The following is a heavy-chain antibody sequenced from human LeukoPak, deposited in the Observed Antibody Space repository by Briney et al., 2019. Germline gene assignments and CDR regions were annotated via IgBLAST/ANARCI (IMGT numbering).Heavy chain of an antibody. J-gene: IGHJ4*02. CDR2: MNPNSGNT. Sequence: EASVKVSCKASGYTFTSYDINWVRQATGQGLEWMGWMNPNSGNTGYAQKFQGRVTITRNTSISTAYMELSSLRSEDTAVYYCARGGYSSSWYNYWGQGTLVTVSS. CDR1: GYTFTSYD. CDR3: ARGGYSSSWYNY. V-gene: IGHV1-8*03. D-gene: IGHD6-13*01.